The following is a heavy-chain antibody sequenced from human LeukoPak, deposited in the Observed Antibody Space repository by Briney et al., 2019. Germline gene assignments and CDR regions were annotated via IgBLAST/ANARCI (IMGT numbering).Heavy chain of an antibody. CDR2: FSGSGGRA. CDR3: AKGPVYSSSWHAYFDY. Sequence: GGSLRLSCAASGFTFSTYAMNWVRQAPGKGLEWVSAFSGSGGRAYYADSVKGRFTISRDNSKNTLYLQMNSLRTEDTALYYCAKGPVYSSSWHAYFDYWGQGTLVTVSS. CDR1: GFTFSTYA. V-gene: IGHV3-23*01. D-gene: IGHD6-13*01. J-gene: IGHJ4*02.